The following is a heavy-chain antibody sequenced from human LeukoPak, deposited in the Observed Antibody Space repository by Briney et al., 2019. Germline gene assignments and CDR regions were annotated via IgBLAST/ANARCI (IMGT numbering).Heavy chain of an antibody. CDR2: ITSSGGSI. Sequence: GGSLRLSCAASGFTFQSYEMTWVRQAPGKGLEWISYITSSGGSIYYADSVKGRFTISRDNAKNSLYLQMDSLRAEDTAVYYCAVLGGSGHSFFWGQGTPVTVSS. CDR3: AVLGGSGHSFF. J-gene: IGHJ4*02. V-gene: IGHV3-48*03. CDR1: GFTFQSYE. D-gene: IGHD3-22*01.